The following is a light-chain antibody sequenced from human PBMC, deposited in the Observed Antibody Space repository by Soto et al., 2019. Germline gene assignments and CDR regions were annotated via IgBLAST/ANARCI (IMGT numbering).Light chain of an antibody. Sequence: DIQMTQSPSTLSASVGDRVAITCRASQSISNWLAWYQQKPGKAPELLIYEASNLESGVPSRFSGSGSGTEFTLTISSLQPDDFATDYCQQYNDYSTFGHYSTFGQGTKVDIK. CDR2: EAS. CDR1: QSISNW. J-gene: IGKJ1*01. CDR3: QQYNDYSTFGHYST. V-gene: IGKV1-5*03.